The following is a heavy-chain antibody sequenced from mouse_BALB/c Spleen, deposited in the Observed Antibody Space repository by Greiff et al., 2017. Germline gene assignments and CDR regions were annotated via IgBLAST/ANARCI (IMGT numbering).Heavy chain of an antibody. Sequence: EVQRVESGAELVKPGASVKLSCTASGFNIKDTYMHWVKQRPEQGLEWIGRIDPANGNTKYDPKFQGKATITADTSSNTAYLQLSSLTSEDTAVYYCARSGRYAMDYWGQGTSVTVSS. CDR2: IDPANGNT. CDR3: ARSGRYAMDY. V-gene: IGHV14-3*02. J-gene: IGHJ4*01. CDR1: GFNIKDTY.